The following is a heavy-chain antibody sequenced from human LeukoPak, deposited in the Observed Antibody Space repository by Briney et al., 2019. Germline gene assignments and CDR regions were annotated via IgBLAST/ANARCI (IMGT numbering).Heavy chain of an antibody. Sequence: GGSLKLSCAGSGFTFSGSAMHWVRQSHGKGLEWVGRIRSKANDHATAYAASVRGRFTISRDDSENTAYLQMNSLKTEDTAIYYCTRRLMTTVNDYWGQGTLVTVSS. J-gene: IGHJ4*02. CDR1: GFTFSGSA. CDR3: TRRLMTTVNDY. D-gene: IGHD4-17*01. V-gene: IGHV3-73*01. CDR2: IRSKANDHAT.